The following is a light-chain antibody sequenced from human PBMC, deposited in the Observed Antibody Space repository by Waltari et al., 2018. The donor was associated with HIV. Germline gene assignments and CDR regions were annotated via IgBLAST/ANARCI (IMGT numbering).Light chain of an antibody. CDR1: QSVTTY. CDR2: DAS. V-gene: IGKV3-11*01. J-gene: IGKJ3*01. CDR3: QARHSWPPLFT. Sequence: EIVLTQSPATLSLSPGEGATLSCRASQSVTTYLAWFQQKPGQPPRLLIFDASSRATGVPARFSGSGSGTYFSLTISSLEPEDFAIYYCQARHSWPPLFTFGPGTKVEMK.